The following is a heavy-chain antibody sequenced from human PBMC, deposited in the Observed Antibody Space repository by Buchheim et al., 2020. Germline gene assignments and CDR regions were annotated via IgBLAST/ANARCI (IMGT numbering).Heavy chain of an antibody. CDR3: ARVYCSTTSCHDYDYYYGLDV. D-gene: IGHD2-2*01. J-gene: IGHJ6*02. V-gene: IGHV3-33*01. CDR1: GFTLSSYG. CDR2: IWYDGRNK. Sequence: QVQLVESGGGVVQPGGSLRLSCEASGFTLSSYGMHWVRQAPGKGLEWVAVIWYDGRNKYYADSVKGRFTMSRDNSQNTLYLQMNSMRAEDTAVYYCARVYCSTTSCHDYDYYYGLDVWGQGTT.